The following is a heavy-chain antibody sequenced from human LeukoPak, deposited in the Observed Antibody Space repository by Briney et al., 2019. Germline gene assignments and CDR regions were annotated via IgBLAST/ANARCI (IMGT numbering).Heavy chain of an antibody. D-gene: IGHD2-2*01. CDR3: AREGLGFHQLLFVYFDY. Sequence: ASVKISCKASGGTFSSYAISWVRQAPGQGLEWMGGIIPIFGTANYAQKFQGRVTITADESTSKAYMELSSLRSEDTAVYYCAREGLGFHQLLFVYFDYWGQGTLVTVSS. CDR2: IIPIFGTA. J-gene: IGHJ4*02. V-gene: IGHV1-69*13. CDR1: GGTFSSYA.